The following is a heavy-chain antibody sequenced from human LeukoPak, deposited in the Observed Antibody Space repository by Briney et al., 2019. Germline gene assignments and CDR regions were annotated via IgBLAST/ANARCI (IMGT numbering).Heavy chain of an antibody. D-gene: IGHD3-10*01. Sequence: KTSETLSLTCAVSGYSISSGYFWGWIRQPPGKGLEWIGIIYHSGSTYYNPSLKSRVTISLNTSKNRFSLKLSSVTAADTAVYYCATNYGSGSYYILVYWGQGTLVTVSS. CDR2: IYHSGST. CDR3: ATNYGSGSYYILVY. J-gene: IGHJ4*02. CDR1: GYSISSGYF. V-gene: IGHV4-38-2*01.